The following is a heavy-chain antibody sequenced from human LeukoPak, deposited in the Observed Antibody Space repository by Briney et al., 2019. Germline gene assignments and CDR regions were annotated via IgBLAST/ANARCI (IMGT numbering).Heavy chain of an antibody. V-gene: IGHV3-23*01. D-gene: IGHD5-24*01. CDR3: AKGGGDGYTQPDY. Sequence: GGSLRLSSAASGFTFSSYAMSWVRQAPGKGLEWVSAISGSGGSTYYADSVKGRFTISRDNSKNTLYLQMNSLRAEDTAVYYCAKGGGDGYTQPDYWGQGTLVTVSS. CDR1: GFTFSSYA. J-gene: IGHJ4*02. CDR2: ISGSGGST.